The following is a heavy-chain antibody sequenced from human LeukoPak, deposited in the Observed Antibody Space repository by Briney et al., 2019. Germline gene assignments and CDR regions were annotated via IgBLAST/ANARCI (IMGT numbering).Heavy chain of an antibody. V-gene: IGHV1-69*13. CDR1: GGTFSSYA. Sequence: SVKVSCKASGGTFSSYASSWVRQAPGQGFEWMGGIIPIFGTASYAQKFQGRVTITADESTSTAYMELSSLRSEDTAVYYCARVNGDYHFDYWGQGTLVTVSS. J-gene: IGHJ4*02. CDR3: ARVNGDYHFDY. CDR2: IIPIFGTA. D-gene: IGHD4-17*01.